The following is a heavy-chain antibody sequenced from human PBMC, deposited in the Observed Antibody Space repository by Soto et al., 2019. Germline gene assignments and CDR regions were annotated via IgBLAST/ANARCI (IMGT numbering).Heavy chain of an antibody. CDR2: ISYDGSNK. V-gene: IGHV3-30*03. J-gene: IGHJ4*02. CDR1: WFTCGSFG. D-gene: IGHD6-19*01. Sequence: RLSSAASWFTCGSFGVRWVSQEQDKGLEWVAVISYDGSNKYYADSVKGRFTISRDNSKNTLYLQMNSLRAEDTAVYYCSRGDRYSSGWFPFDYWGQGPLVTVSS. CDR3: SRGDRYSSGWFPFDY.